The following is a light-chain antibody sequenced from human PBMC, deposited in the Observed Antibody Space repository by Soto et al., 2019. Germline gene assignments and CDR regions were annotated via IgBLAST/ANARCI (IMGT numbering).Light chain of an antibody. CDR3: QSYDSSLSVV. CDR2: GNS. CDR1: SSNIGAGYG. V-gene: IGLV1-40*01. J-gene: IGLJ2*01. Sequence: QSALTQPPSVSGAPGQRVTISCTGSSSNIGAGYGVHWYQQLPGTAPKLLIYGNSNRPSGVPDRFSGSKSGTSASLAITGLQAEDEADYYCQSYDSSLSVVFGGGTKVTVL.